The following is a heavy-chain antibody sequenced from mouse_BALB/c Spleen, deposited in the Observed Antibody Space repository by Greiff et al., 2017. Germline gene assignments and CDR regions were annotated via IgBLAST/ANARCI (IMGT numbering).Heavy chain of an antibody. J-gene: IGHJ2*01. CDR1: GFTFSSYA. V-gene: IGHV5-9-3*01. Sequence: EVMLVESGGGLVKPGGSLKLSCAASGFTFSSYAMSWVRQTPEKRLEWVATISSGGSYTYYPDSVKGRFTISRDNAKNTLYLQMSSLRSEDTAMYYCARQRPFDYWGQGTTLTVSS. CDR2: ISSGGSYT. CDR3: ARQRPFDY.